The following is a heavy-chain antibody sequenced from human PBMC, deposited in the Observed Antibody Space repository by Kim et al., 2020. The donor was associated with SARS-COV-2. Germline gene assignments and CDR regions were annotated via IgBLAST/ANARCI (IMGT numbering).Heavy chain of an antibody. Sequence: ANSVKGRFTISRDNSKNTLYLQMGSLRAEDMAVYYCAREYYGSGRWGMDVWGQGTTVTVSS. CDR3: AREYYGSGRWGMDV. D-gene: IGHD3-10*01. V-gene: IGHV3-64*01. J-gene: IGHJ6*02.